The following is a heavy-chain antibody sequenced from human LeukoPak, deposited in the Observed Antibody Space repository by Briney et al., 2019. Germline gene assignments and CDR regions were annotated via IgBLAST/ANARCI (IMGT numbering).Heavy chain of an antibody. CDR2: IYYSGST. CDR1: GGSISSCY. D-gene: IGHD2-2*01. J-gene: IGHJ6*03. V-gene: IGHV4-59*01. Sequence: PSETLSLTCTVSGGSISSCYWSWIRQPPGKGLEWIGYIYYSGSTNYNPSLKSRVTISVDTSKNQFSLKLSSVTAADTAVYYCARVAVNIVVVPAAMSSYYYYYMDVWGKGTTVTISS. CDR3: ARVAVNIVVVPAAMSSYYYYYMDV.